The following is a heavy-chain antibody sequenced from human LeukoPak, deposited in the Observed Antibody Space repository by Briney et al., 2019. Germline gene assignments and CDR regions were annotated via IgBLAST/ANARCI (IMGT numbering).Heavy chain of an antibody. CDR1: GGSISSYY. Sequence: SETLSLTCTVSGGSISSYYWSWIRQSPENGLEWIGRIYTSGSTNYNPSLKSRVTISVDTSKNQFSLKLSSVTAADTAVYYCARVRQSSSTHYYYYYMDVWGKGTTVTVSS. J-gene: IGHJ6*03. D-gene: IGHD6-6*01. CDR2: IYTSGST. V-gene: IGHV4-4*07. CDR3: ARVRQSSSTHYYYYYMDV.